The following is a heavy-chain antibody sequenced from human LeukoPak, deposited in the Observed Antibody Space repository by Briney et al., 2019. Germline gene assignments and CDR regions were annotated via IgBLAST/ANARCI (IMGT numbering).Heavy chain of an antibody. V-gene: IGHV1-69*01. CDR2: IIPIFGTA. CDR3: AREGREKGYYDSSGYYLDY. CDR1: GGTFSSYA. J-gene: IGHJ4*02. D-gene: IGHD3-22*01. Sequence: GASVTVSCKASGGTFSSYAISWVRQAPGQGLEWVGGIIPIFGTANYAQKFQGRVTITADESTSTAYMELSSLRSEDTAVYYCAREGREKGYYDSSGYYLDYWGQGTLVTVSS.